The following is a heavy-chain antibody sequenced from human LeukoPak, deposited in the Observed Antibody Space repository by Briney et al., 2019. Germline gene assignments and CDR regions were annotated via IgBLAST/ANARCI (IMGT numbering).Heavy chain of an antibody. V-gene: IGHV3-21*01. J-gene: IGHJ6*03. CDR1: GFTFSSYS. CDR2: ISSSSSYT. D-gene: IGHD5-12*01. Sequence: PGGSLRLSCAASGFTFSSYSMNWVRQAPGKGLEWVSSISSSSSYTYYADSVKGRFSISRDNAKNSLYLQMNSLRAEDTAVYYCARRAYDGYQYMDVWGKGTTVTISS. CDR3: ARRAYDGYQYMDV.